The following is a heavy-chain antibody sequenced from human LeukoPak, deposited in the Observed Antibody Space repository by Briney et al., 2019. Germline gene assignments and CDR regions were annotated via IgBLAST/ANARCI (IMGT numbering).Heavy chain of an antibody. CDR3: ARGLRFLEWPHYYYMDV. J-gene: IGHJ6*03. D-gene: IGHD3-3*01. Sequence: GGSLRLSCAASGFTFDDYGMSWVRQAPGKGLEWVSGINWNGGSTGYADSVKGRFTISRDNAKNSLYLQMNSLRAEDTALYHCARGLRFLEWPHYYYMDVWGKGTTVTVSS. V-gene: IGHV3-20*01. CDR2: INWNGGST. CDR1: GFTFDDYG.